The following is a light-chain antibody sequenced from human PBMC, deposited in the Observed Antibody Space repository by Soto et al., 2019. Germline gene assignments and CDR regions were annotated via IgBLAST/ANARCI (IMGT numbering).Light chain of an antibody. CDR3: QQYNDWPPYT. CDR1: QTITSN. Sequence: EIVMTQSPVTLSVSPGERATLSCRASQTITSNLAWYQQKPGQPPRLLIYGASIRATGIPARFSGSGSGTEFTLTISSLQSEDFAVYYCQQYNDWPPYTFGQGTKLEIK. CDR2: GAS. J-gene: IGKJ2*01. V-gene: IGKV3-15*01.